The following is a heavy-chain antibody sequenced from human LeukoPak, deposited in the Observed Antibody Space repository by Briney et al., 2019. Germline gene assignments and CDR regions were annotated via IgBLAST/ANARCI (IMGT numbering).Heavy chain of an antibody. CDR3: ARAARDGFDY. Sequence: GGSLRLSCAASGFTFSSHWMSWVRQAPGKGLEWVANINQDGSEKNYVDSVKGRFTISRDNGRNSLYLQMNSLRGEDTAVYYCARAARDGFDYWGQGTLVTVSS. D-gene: IGHD2-15*01. J-gene: IGHJ4*02. CDR2: INQDGSEK. CDR1: GFTFSSHW. V-gene: IGHV3-7*01.